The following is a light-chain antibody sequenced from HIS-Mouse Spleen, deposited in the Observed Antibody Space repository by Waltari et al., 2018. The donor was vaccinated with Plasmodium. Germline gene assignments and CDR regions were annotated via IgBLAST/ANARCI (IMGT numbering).Light chain of an antibody. V-gene: IGKV1-39*01. Sequence: DIQMTQSPSSLSASVGDRVTITCRASQSISSYLNWYQQKPGKAPKLLIYAASSFQSGVPSRLSGSGSGTDFTLTISSLQPEDFATYYCQQSYSTWTFGQGTKVEIK. CDR1: QSISSY. CDR2: AAS. CDR3: QQSYSTWT. J-gene: IGKJ1*01.